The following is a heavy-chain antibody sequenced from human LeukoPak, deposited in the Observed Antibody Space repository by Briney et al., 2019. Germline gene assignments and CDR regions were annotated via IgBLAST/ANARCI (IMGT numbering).Heavy chain of an antibody. CDR2: IYYSGST. CDR3: ARASISSPNTAMVDFDY. CDR1: GGSISSYY. D-gene: IGHD5-18*01. V-gene: IGHV4-59*01. J-gene: IGHJ4*02. Sequence: SETLSLTCTVSGGSISSYYWSWIRQPPGKGLEWIGYIYYSGSTNYNPSLKSRVTISVDTSKTQFSLKLTSVTAADPAVYYCARASISSPNTAMVDFDYWGQGPLVTVSS.